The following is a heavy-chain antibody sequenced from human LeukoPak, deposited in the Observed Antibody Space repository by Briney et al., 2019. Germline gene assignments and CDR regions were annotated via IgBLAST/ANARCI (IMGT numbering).Heavy chain of an antibody. CDR2: IYYSGST. CDR3: ASGDRPDNWNSLGLENAFDI. CDR1: GDSISSYY. V-gene: IGHV4-59*01. J-gene: IGHJ3*02. D-gene: IGHD1-7*01. Sequence: SETLSLTCTVSGDSISSYYWSWIRQPPGKGLEWIGYIYYSGSTNYNPSLKSRVTISVDTSKNQFSLKLSSVTAADTAVYHCASGDRPDNWNSLGLENAFDIWGQGTMVTVSS.